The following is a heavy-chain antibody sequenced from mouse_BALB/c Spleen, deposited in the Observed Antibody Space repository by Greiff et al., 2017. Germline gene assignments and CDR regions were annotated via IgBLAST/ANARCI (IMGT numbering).Heavy chain of an antibody. D-gene: IGHD2-1*01. Sequence: EVQGVESGGGLVKPGGSLKLSCAASGFTFSSYTMSWVRQTPEKRLEWVATISSGSSTIYYADTVKGRFTISRDNPKNTLFLQMTSLRSEDTAMYYCARFDGNSGYYAMDYWGQGTSVTVSS. J-gene: IGHJ4*01. V-gene: IGHV5-9-3*01. CDR1: GFTFSSYT. CDR2: ISSGSSTI. CDR3: ARFDGNSGYYAMDY.